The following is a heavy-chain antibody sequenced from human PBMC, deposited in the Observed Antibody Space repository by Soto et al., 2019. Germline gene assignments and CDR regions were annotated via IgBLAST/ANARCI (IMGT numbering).Heavy chain of an antibody. CDR3: ARREGYYGPPGWYDR. D-gene: IGHD2-21*01. Sequence: SETLSLTCSVSGGSISRFTYYWGWIRPPPGKGLEWIGAVCYNENTYYNPSLKSRCTITVDTAKNQFSRNLRAVTAVETAKYFWARREGYYGPPGWYDRLGPGTLVTVSS. CDR2: VCYNENT. V-gene: IGHV4-39*01. J-gene: IGHJ5*02. CDR1: GGSISRFTYY.